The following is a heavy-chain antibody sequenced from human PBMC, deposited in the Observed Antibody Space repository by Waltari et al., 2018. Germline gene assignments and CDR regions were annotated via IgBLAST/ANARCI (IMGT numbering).Heavy chain of an antibody. Sequence: QVQLQQWGAGLLKPSETLSLTCAVYGGSFSGYYWSWIRQPPGKGLEWIGEINHSGRPNYNPALKSRVTRSVETSKNQFSLKLSSVTAADTAVYYCARGLGYYYDSSGYYYAPTRLTFGYWGQGTLVTVSS. CDR3: ARGLGYYYDSSGYYYAPTRLTFGY. D-gene: IGHD3-22*01. V-gene: IGHV4-34*01. CDR1: GGSFSGYY. CDR2: INHSGRP. J-gene: IGHJ4*02.